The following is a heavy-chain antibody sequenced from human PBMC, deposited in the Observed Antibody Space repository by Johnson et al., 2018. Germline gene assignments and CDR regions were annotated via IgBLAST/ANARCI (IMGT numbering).Heavy chain of an antibody. CDR3: AKDHGRYSGPGGRAFEV. CDR1: GFTFRSYG. Sequence: QVQLVESGGGVVQPGRSRSLSCVGSGFTFRSYGVHWVRQAPGKGLEWVAVVSFDGSNQYYADSVKGRFTIYRDNSKNSVYLQMNSLRAEDSSVYYCAKDHGRYSGPGGRAFEVWGQGTVVSVSS. CDR2: VSFDGSNQ. D-gene: IGHD1-26*01. V-gene: IGHV3-30*18. J-gene: IGHJ3*01.